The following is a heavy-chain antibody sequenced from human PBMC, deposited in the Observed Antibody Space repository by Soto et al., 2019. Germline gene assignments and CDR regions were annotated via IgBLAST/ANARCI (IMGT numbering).Heavy chain of an antibody. CDR2: TNPNSGGT. CDR3: ANGIAVAGTRDY. D-gene: IGHD6-19*01. J-gene: IGHJ4*02. Sequence: ASVKVSCKASGYTSTGYYMHWVRQAPGQGLEWMGWTNPNSGGTNYAQKFQGRVTMTRDTSISTAYMELSRLRSDDTAVYYCANGIAVAGTRDYWGQGTLVTVS. V-gene: IGHV1-2*02. CDR1: GYTSTGYY.